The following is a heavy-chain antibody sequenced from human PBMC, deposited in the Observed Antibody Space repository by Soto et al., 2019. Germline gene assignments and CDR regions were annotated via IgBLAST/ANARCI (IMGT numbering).Heavy chain of an antibody. CDR2: IGGDRSNI. V-gene: IGHV3-48*01. J-gene: IGHJ6*02. Sequence: PGGSLRLSCAASGFTFSTYRMHSVRQAPGKGLEWVSYIGGDRSNIAYADSVKGRFTIYRDNAKNSLYLQMNSLRAEDTAVYYCATYFGSGTYFPDHYYYGMDVWGQGTTVTVSS. D-gene: IGHD3-10*01. CDR1: GFTFSTYR. CDR3: ATYFGSGTYFPDHYYYGMDV.